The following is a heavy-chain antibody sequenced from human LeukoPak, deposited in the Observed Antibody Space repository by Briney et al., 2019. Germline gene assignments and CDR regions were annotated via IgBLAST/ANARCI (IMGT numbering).Heavy chain of an antibody. CDR1: GGSISSYY. CDR2: IYYSGST. Sequence: SETLSLTCTVSGGSISSYYWSWIRQPPGKGLEWIGYIYYSGSTNYNPSLKSRVTISVDTSKNQFSLKLSSVTAADTAVYYCARHELAYYGSGSYHDYWGQGTLVTVSS. J-gene: IGHJ4*02. D-gene: IGHD3-10*01. CDR3: ARHELAYYGSGSYHDY. V-gene: IGHV4-59*08.